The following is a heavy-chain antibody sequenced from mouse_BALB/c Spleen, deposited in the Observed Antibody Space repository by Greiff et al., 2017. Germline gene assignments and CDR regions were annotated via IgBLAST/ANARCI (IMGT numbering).Heavy chain of an antibody. CDR3: ARGNEDWFAY. J-gene: IGHJ3*01. V-gene: IGHV3-6*02. Sequence: EVKLVESGPGLVKPSQSLSLTCSVTGYSITSGYYWNWIRQFPGNKLEWMGYISYDGSNNYNPSLKNRISITRDTSKNQFFLKLNSVTTEDTATYYCARGNEDWFAYWGQGTLVTVSA. CDR1: GYSITSGYY. CDR2: ISYDGSN.